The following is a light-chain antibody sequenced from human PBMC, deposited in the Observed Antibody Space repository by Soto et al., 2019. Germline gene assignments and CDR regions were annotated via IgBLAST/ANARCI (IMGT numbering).Light chain of an antibody. CDR2: VGTGGIVG. V-gene: IGLV9-49*01. J-gene: IGLJ1*01. Sequence: QPVLTQPPSASASLGASVTLTCTLSSGYSNYKVDWYQQRPGKGPRFVMRVGTGGIVGSKGDGIPDRFSVLGSGLNRYLTIKNIQQEDESDYHCGGDHGSGSNYVFGTGTKLTVL. CDR1: SGYSNYK. CDR3: GGDHGSGSNYV.